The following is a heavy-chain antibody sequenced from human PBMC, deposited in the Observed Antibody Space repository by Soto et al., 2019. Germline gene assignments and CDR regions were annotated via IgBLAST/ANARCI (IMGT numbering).Heavy chain of an antibody. D-gene: IGHD2-8*01. J-gene: IGHJ6*02. CDR1: GYSFSDYH. Sequence: ASVKVSCKASGYSFSDYHIHWVRQAPGRGLEWLGRINPKSGGTSTAQKFQGWVTMTTDTSISTASMELTRLTSDDTAIYYCARGDSTDCSNGVCSFFYNHDMDVWG. CDR3: ARGDSTDCSNGVCSFFYNHDMDV. CDR2: INPKSGGT. V-gene: IGHV1-2*04.